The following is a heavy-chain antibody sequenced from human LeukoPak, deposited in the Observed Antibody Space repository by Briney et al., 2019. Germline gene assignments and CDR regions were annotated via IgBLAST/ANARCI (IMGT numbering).Heavy chain of an antibody. V-gene: IGHV3-15*01. CDR3: TTSLYDYVWGSYRRSDY. CDR1: GFTFSNAW. CDR2: IKSKTDGGTT. J-gene: IGHJ4*02. D-gene: IGHD3-16*02. Sequence: PGGSLRLSCAASGFTFSNAWMSWVRQAPGKGLEWVGRIKSKTDGGTTDYAAPVKGRFTNSRDDSKNTLYLQMNGLKTEDTAVYYCTTSLYDYVWGSYRRSDYWGQGTLVTVSS.